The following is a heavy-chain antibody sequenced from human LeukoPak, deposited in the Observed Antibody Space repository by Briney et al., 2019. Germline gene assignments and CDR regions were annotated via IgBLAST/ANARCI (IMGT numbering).Heavy chain of an antibody. Sequence: GASVKVSCKASGDSFIGHYIHWVRQAPGQGLEWMGWINPNSGGTDYAQKFQGRVTMTRDTSIYTAYMELSRLTYDDTAVYYCARDPGAITPYMDVWGKGTTVTISS. CDR3: ARDPGAITPYMDV. V-gene: IGHV1-2*02. D-gene: IGHD2-15*01. J-gene: IGHJ6*03. CDR1: GDSFIGHY. CDR2: INPNSGGT.